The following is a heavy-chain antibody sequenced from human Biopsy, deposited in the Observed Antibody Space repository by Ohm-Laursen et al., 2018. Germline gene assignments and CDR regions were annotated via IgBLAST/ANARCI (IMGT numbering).Heavy chain of an antibody. CDR3: ARGMRSSGWLYFDS. CDR2: IYYSGST. V-gene: IGHV4-59*01. Sequence: TLSLTCTVSGGSIGSFFWSWIRQPPGKGLEWIGYIYYSGSTNYNPSLRSRVTMPVDMPKNQFSLKLSSVTAADTAIYYCARGMRSSGWLYFDSWGQGTLVTVSS. J-gene: IGHJ4*02. D-gene: IGHD6-19*01. CDR1: GGSIGSFF.